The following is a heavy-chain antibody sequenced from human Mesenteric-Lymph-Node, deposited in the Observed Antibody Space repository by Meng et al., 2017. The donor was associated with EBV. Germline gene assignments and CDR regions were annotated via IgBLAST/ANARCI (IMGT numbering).Heavy chain of an antibody. V-gene: IGHV6-1*01. CDR1: GGRCSNINGG. J-gene: IGHJ5*02. D-gene: IGHD3-9*01. CDR3: AGVGSTISTDWFDT. Sequence: QVLPQQAGPGPGKPVETLAPPFAILGGRCSNINGGWNWIKQSPSRGLEWLGRSYYRYKWYNDYAVSVKGRITINPDTTKNQVSLQLNSVTPEDTAVYYCAGVGSTISTDWFDTWGQGTLVTVSS. CDR2: SYYRYKWYN.